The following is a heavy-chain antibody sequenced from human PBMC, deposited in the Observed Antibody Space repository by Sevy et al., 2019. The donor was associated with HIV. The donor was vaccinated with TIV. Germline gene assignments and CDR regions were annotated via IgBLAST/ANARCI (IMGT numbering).Heavy chain of an antibody. V-gene: IGHV4-39*01. CDR3: ATVYYYPSGGIDDY. D-gene: IGHD3-10*01. CDR1: GDSITSNNYY. CDR2: VHYTENT. Sequence: SETLSLACSVSGDSITSNNYYWGWIRQSPGKGLEWLGSVHYTENTYYSPSLKHRITISIDTSKNQFSLTLRSVTAAETAVYYCATVYYYPSGGIDDYWGQGTLVTVSS. J-gene: IGHJ4*02.